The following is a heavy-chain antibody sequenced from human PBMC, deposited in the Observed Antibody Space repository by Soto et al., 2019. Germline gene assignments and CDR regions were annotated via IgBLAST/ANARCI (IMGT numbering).Heavy chain of an antibody. CDR3: ARGADGDYDSSGYYYFDY. V-gene: IGHV1-69*01. J-gene: IGHJ4*02. CDR1: GGTLSSYA. CDR2: IIPIFGTA. Sequence: QVQLVQSGAEVKKPGSSVKVSCKASGGTLSSYAISWVRQAPGQGLEWMGGIIPIFGTANYAQKFQGRVTITADESTSTAYMELSSLRSEDTAVYYCARGADGDYDSSGYYYFDYWGQGTLVTVSS. D-gene: IGHD3-22*01.